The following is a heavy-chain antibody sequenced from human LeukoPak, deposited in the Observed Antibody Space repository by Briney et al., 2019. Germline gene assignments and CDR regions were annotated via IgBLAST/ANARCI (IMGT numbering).Heavy chain of an antibody. J-gene: IGHJ4*02. D-gene: IGHD6-19*01. CDR3: ARVPGIAVA. CDR2: IYHSGST. V-gene: IGHV4-38-2*02. CDR1: GYSISSGYY. Sequence: TSSETLSLTCTVSGYSISSGYYWGWIRQPPGKGLEWIGSIYHSGSTYYNPSLKSRVTISVDTSKNQFSLKLSSVTAADTAVYYCARVPGIAVAWGQGTLVTISS.